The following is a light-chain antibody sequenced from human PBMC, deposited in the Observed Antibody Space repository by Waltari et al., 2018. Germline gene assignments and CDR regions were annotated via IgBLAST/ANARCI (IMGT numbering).Light chain of an antibody. Sequence: DIVMTQSPDSLAVSLGERATVHCRSSQSLLFASNNKNYLAWYQQKPGQPPKLLIYWAFTRDSGVPNRFSGSGSGTDFTLTISGLQAEDVGVYYCQQYCTTPRAFGQGTKVEIK. CDR1: QSLLFASNNKNY. CDR3: QQYCTTPRA. V-gene: IGKV4-1*01. CDR2: WAF. J-gene: IGKJ1*01.